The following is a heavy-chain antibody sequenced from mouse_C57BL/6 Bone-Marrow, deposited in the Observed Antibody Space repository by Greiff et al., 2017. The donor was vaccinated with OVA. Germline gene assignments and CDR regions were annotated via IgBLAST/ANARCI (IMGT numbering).Heavy chain of an antibody. J-gene: IGHJ2*01. CDR1: GFNIKAYD. D-gene: IGHD4-1*01. CDR2: IDPEDGET. V-gene: IGHV14-2*01. CDR3: ARWEDWDYFDY. Sequence: EVQLQQSGAELVKPGASVKLSCTASGFNIKAYDMPWVKQRTEQGLEWIGRIDPEDGETKSAPKFQGKATITADTSSNTAYLQLSSLTSEDTAVYYCARWEDWDYFDYWGQGTTLTVSS.